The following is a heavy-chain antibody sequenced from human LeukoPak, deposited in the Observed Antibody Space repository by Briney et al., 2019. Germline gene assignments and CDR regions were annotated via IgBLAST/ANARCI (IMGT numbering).Heavy chain of an antibody. CDR2: IYYSGST. D-gene: IGHD6-19*01. CDR1: GGSISGYY. Sequence: SETLSLTCTVSGGSISGYYWSWIRQPPGKGLEWIGYIYYSGSTSYNPSLKSRVTISVDTSKNQFSLKLSSVTAADTAVYYCAGRESSGYFDYWGQGTLVTVSS. V-gene: IGHV4-59*08. CDR3: AGRESSGYFDY. J-gene: IGHJ4*02.